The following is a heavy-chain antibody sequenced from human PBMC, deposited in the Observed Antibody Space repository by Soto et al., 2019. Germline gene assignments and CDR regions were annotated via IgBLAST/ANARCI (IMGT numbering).Heavy chain of an antibody. J-gene: IGHJ5*02. CDR1: GYTFTDYY. CDR2: INPDNGGT. Sequence: ASVKVSCKTSGYTFTDYYIHWVRQAPGHGLEWMGWINPDNGGTNYAQKFHDWVTLTRDTSITTVYMALNSLKSVDTAVYYCARGRKTTEPAAGASDPCGQGPLVTLS. V-gene: IGHV1-2*04. CDR3: ARGRKTTEPAAGASDP. D-gene: IGHD1-26*01.